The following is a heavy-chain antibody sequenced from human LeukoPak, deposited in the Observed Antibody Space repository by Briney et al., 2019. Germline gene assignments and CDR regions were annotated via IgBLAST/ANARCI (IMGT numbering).Heavy chain of an antibody. J-gene: IGHJ4*02. V-gene: IGHV6-1*01. Sequence: SQTLSLTCAISGDSVSNSRAAWPWIRQSPSRGLEWLGRTYYRSKWYNDYAGSVKSRITINPDTSKNHFSLQLNSVTPEDTAVYYCAKENAGFDYWGQGTLVTVSS. CDR1: GDSVSNSRAA. CDR3: AKENAGFDY. CDR2: TYYRSKWYN.